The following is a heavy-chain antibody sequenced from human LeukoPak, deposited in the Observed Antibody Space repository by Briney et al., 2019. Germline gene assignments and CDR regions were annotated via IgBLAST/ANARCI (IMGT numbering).Heavy chain of an antibody. CDR2: ISPSGDIT. D-gene: IGHD3-16*01. Sequence: GGSLRLSCAASGFTFGIYAMNWVRQAPGKGLEWVSGISPSGDITYYTDSVRGRFTISRDNFKNTLSLQVNSLRAEDTAMYYCAKDDDWGRYKHWGQGTLVTVSS. CDR3: AKDDDWGRYKH. J-gene: IGHJ1*01. CDR1: GFTFGIYA. V-gene: IGHV3-23*01.